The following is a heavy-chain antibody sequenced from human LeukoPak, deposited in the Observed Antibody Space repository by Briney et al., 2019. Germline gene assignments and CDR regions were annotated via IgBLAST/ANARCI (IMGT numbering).Heavy chain of an antibody. CDR3: ARGYYSSSRFDS. CDR1: GFTFNTYW. CDR2: VNSDGSTT. V-gene: IGHV3-74*01. Sequence: GGSLRLSCAASGFTFNTYWMHWVRQAPGKGLVWVSRVNSDGSTTNYADSVKGRFTISRDNAENTLYMRMNSLRPEDTAVYYCARGYYSSSRFDSWGQGTLVTVSS. J-gene: IGHJ4*02. D-gene: IGHD6-13*01.